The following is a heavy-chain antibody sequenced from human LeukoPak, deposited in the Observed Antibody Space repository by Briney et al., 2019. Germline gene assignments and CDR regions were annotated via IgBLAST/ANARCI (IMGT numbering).Heavy chain of an antibody. CDR2: IHYSGTT. V-gene: IGHV4-59*01. D-gene: IGHD3-10*01. J-gene: IGHJ4*02. Sequence: KPSETLSLTCTVSGGSISTYYWSWIRQPPGKGLEWIAYIHYSGTTDYNPSLKSRVTISLGTSENQVSLRLSSVTAADTAVYYCARTASGLFEYWGQGILVTVSS. CDR3: ARTASGLFEY. CDR1: GGSISTYY.